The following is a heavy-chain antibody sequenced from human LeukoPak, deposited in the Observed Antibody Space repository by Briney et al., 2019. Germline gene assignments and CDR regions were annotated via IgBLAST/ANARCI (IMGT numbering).Heavy chain of an antibody. CDR1: GFTFSNFW. J-gene: IGHJ6*04. Sequence: PGGSLRLSCVASGFTFSNFWMHWVRQVPGKGLVWISRINSDGSSTIYVDSVKGRVTISRDNAKNTLYLQMNSPRAEDTAVYYCVATYLYAMDVWGKGTTVTVSS. CDR3: VATYLYAMDV. V-gene: IGHV3-74*01. D-gene: IGHD2-2*02. CDR2: INSDGSST.